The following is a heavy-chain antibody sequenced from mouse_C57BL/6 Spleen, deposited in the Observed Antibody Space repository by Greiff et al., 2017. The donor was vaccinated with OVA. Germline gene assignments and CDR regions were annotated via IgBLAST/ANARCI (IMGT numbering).Heavy chain of an antibody. V-gene: IGHV5-16*01. Sequence: EVMLVESEGGLVQPGSSMKLSCTASGFTFSDYYMAWVRQVPEKGLEWVANINYDGSSTYYLDSLKSRFIISRDNAKNILYLQMSSLKSEDTATYYCARDGDYTHFDYWGQGTTLTVSS. D-gene: IGHD2-13*01. CDR3: ARDGDYTHFDY. CDR2: INYDGSST. J-gene: IGHJ2*01. CDR1: GFTFSDYY.